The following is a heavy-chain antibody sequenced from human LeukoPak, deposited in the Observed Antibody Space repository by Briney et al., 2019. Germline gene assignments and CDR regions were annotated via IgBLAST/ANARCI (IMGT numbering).Heavy chain of an antibody. D-gene: IGHD2-8*01. V-gene: IGHV4-4*07. CDR3: ARGVYLGNGYYFDY. CDR1: GGSINSYY. Sequence: PSETLSLTCTVSGGSINSYYWNWIRQPAGKGLEWIGHIYTSGSTNYNSSLKSRVTMSVDTSKNQFSVKLNSVIAADTAMYYCARGVYLGNGYYFDYWGQGTLVTVSS. CDR2: IYTSGST. J-gene: IGHJ4*02.